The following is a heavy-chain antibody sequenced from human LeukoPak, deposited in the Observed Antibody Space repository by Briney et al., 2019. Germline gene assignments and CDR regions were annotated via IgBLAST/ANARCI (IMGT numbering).Heavy chain of an antibody. CDR2: IYSGGST. CDR3: ARETYYYGSGSPGYFDY. D-gene: IGHD3-10*01. J-gene: IGHJ4*02. Sequence: GESLRLSCAASGFTFSNNAMSWVRQAPGKGLEWVSVIYSGGSTYYADSVKGRFTISRDNSKNTLYLQMNSLRAEDTAVYYCARETYYYGSGSPGYFDYWGQGTLVTVSS. CDR1: GFTFSNNA. V-gene: IGHV3-53*01.